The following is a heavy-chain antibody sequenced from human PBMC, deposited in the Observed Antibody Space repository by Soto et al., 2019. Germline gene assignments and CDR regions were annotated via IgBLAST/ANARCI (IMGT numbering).Heavy chain of an antibody. CDR3: VRGPGRKVGASPLDY. Sequence: ASVKVSCKASGGTFSSYAISWVRQAPGQGLEWMGGITPSLGTANYAQKFQGRVTITADKSTSTAYMELSSLRSEDTAVYYCVRGPGRKVGASPLDYWGQGTLVTVSS. V-gene: IGHV1-69*10. CDR2: ITPSLGTA. CDR1: GGTFSSYA. J-gene: IGHJ4*02. D-gene: IGHD1-26*01.